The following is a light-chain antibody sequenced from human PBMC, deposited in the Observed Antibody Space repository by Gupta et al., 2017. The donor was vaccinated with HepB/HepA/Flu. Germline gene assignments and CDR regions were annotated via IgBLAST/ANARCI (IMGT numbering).Light chain of an antibody. CDR3: QQYNAWPLT. CDR2: GAS. Sequence: EIVMTQSTATLSVSPGDRATLSCRASQSVSSKLAWYQQKAGQAPRLLIYGASARATGMPARFSGSGSGTEFTLTISSLQSEDFAVYHCQQYNAWPLTFGQGTRLEIK. J-gene: IGKJ5*01. V-gene: IGKV3-15*01. CDR1: QSVSSK.